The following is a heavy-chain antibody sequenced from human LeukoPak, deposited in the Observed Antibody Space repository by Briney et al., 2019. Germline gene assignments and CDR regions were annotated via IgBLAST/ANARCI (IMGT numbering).Heavy chain of an antibody. CDR2: IYYSGST. D-gene: IGHD4-11*01. Sequence: SEALSLTCTVSGGSISSGGYYWSWIRQHPGKGLEWIGYIYYSGSTYYNPSLKSRVTISVDTSKNQFSLKLSSVTAADTAVYYCARGGVTPVLGWFDPWGQGTLVTVSS. V-gene: IGHV4-31*03. CDR1: GGSISSGGYY. J-gene: IGHJ5*02. CDR3: ARGGVTPVLGWFDP.